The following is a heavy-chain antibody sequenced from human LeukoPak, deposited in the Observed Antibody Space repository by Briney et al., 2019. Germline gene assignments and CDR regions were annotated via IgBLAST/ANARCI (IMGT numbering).Heavy chain of an antibody. CDR3: ARRLGDY. V-gene: IGHV3-23*01. J-gene: IGHJ4*02. Sequence: GGSLRLSCAASGFTFSNYVMNWVRQAPGKRLEWVSAVTGTGNTYYADSVKGRFTISRDNSKNMVYLQMNSLSADDTAVYHCARRLGDYWGQGTLVTVSS. CDR2: VTGTGNT. CDR1: GFTFSNYV.